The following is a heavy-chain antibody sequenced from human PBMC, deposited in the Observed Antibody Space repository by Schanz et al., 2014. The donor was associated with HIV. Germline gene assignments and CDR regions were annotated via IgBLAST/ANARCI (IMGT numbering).Heavy chain of an antibody. J-gene: IGHJ4*02. V-gene: IGHV4-34*01. CDR2: INHSGRA. Sequence: QVQLQQWGAGLLKPSETLSLTCAVYGGSFNGDYWTWLRQPPGKALEWIGEINHSGRASIHPSLRSRVTMQVDTSKTQFSLKLSSVTAADTAFYYCARDGGRRGGQRQLFAYWGQGTLVTVSS. D-gene: IGHD1-1*01. CDR3: ARDGGRRGGQRQLFAY. CDR1: GGSFNGDY.